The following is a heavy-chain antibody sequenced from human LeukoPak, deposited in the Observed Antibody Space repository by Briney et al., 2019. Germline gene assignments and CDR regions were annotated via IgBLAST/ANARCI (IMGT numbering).Heavy chain of an antibody. V-gene: IGHV4-30-2*01. D-gene: IGHD3-10*01. Sequence: KSSETLSLTCTVSGGPICSGGYQWRWIRQPPAKGLGWFGYIYHSGITYYTPSLKSRVTISVDRSKNQFSLKLSSVTAADTAVYYCARGPGGSGSSFDYWGQGTLVTVSS. CDR2: IYHSGIT. CDR3: ARGPGGSGSSFDY. J-gene: IGHJ4*02. CDR1: GGPICSGGYQ.